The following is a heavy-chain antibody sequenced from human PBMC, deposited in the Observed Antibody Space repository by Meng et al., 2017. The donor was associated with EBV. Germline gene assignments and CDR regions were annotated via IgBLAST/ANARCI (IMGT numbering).Heavy chain of an antibody. CDR2: IIPIFGTA. Sequence: QVELVPSGAEVKNLGSSVKVSCKASGGTFSSYAISWVRQAPGQGLEWMGGIIPIFGTANYAQKFQGRVTITADKSTSTAYMELSSLRSEDTAVYYCVRAEIAAAGRLDYWGQGTLVTVYS. CDR1: GGTFSSYA. D-gene: IGHD6-13*01. CDR3: VRAEIAAAGRLDY. J-gene: IGHJ4*02. V-gene: IGHV1-69*06.